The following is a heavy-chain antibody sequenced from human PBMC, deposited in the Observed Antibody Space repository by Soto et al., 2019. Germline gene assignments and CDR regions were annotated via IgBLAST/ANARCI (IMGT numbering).Heavy chain of an antibody. CDR3: ARDAQYSSRWHPIDY. V-gene: IGHV1-18*01. J-gene: IGHJ4*02. Sequence: QVQLVQSGAEVRKPGASVKVYCKASGYTFTDYGISWVRQAPGQRLEWMGWIHTYNGNTNYAQKLQGRVTMNTDTSTSTAYMELRTLRSDDTAVYYCARDAQYSSRWHPIDYWGQGTLVAVSS. CDR2: IHTYNGNT. CDR1: GYTFTDYG. D-gene: IGHD3-22*01.